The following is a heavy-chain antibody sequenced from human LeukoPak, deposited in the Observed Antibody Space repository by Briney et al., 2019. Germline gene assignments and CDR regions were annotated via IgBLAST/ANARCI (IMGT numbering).Heavy chain of an antibody. CDR1: GFTFSDYY. D-gene: IGHD3-3*01. V-gene: IGHV3-11*01. J-gene: IGHJ4*02. CDR3: AKEEGTITIFGVVIMGYFDY. CDR2: ISSSGNTI. Sequence: GGSLRLSCAASGFTFSDYYMSWIRQAPGKGLEWVSYISSSGNTIYYADSVKGRFTISRDNAMNTLYLQMNSLRAEDTAVYYCAKEEGTITIFGVVIMGYFDYWGQGTLVTVSS.